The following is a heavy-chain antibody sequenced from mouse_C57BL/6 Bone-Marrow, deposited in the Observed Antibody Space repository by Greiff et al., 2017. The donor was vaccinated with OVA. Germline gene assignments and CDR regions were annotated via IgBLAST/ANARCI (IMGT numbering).Heavy chain of an antibody. J-gene: IGHJ4*01. CDR2: ISAGGSYT. Sequence: EVLLVESGGGLVKPGGSLKLSCAASGFTFSSYAMSWVRQTPEKRLEWVATISAGGSYTYYPDNVKGRFTISRDNAKNNLYLQISHLKSEDTAMYYCARGRLWYAMDYWGQGTSVTVSS. V-gene: IGHV5-4*01. CDR3: ARGRLWYAMDY. CDR1: GFTFSSYA. D-gene: IGHD1-1*02.